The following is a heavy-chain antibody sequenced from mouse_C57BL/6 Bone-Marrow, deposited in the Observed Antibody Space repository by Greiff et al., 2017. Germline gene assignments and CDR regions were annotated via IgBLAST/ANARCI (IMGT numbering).Heavy chain of an antibody. CDR3: ARRGWDDY. CDR1: GYTFTSYW. D-gene: IGHD4-1*01. V-gene: IGHV1-50*01. Sequence: VQLQQPGAELVKPGASVKLSCKASGYTFTSYWMQWVKQRPGQGLEWIGEIDPSDSYTNYNQKFKGKATLTVATSSSTAYMQLSSLTSEDSAVYYCARRGWDDYWGQGTTLTVSS. J-gene: IGHJ2*01. CDR2: IDPSDSYT.